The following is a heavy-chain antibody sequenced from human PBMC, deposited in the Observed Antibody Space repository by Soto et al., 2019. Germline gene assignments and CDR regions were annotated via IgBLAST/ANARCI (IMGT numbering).Heavy chain of an antibody. CDR1: GYTFTGYY. D-gene: IGHD2-8*02. V-gene: IGHV1-2*04. J-gene: IGHJ4*02. CDR2: INPNSGGT. CDR3: ARRSGRTGGDFDY. Sequence: QVQLVQSGAEVKKPGASVKVSCKASGYTFTGYYMHWVRQAPGQGLEWMGWINPNSGGTNYAQKFQGWVTMTRDKSISTAYMELSRLRSDDTAVYYCARRSGRTGGDFDYWGQGTLVTVSS.